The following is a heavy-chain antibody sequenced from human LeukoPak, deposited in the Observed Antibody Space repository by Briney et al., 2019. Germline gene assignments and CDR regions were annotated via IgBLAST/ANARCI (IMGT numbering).Heavy chain of an antibody. Sequence: GGSPRLSCVGSGFTFSSYAMHWVRQAPGKGLEWLTVISNDGKNKHYADSVKGRFTISRDNSKNTLYLQTNSLRAEDTAVYYCAKDMRAVSFQIEYWGQGTSVTVSS. J-gene: IGHJ4*02. CDR2: ISNDGKNK. CDR3: AKDMRAVSFQIEY. V-gene: IGHV3-30*18. CDR1: GFTFSSYA. D-gene: IGHD2-2*01.